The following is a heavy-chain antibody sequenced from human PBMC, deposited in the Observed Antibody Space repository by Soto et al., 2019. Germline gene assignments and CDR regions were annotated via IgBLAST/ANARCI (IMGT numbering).Heavy chain of an antibody. CDR3: ITEPWYYMDV. CDR1: GFTFSGSA. Sequence: GGSLSLSCAASGFTFSGSAMHWVRQASGKGLEWVGRVGNKGNNYATTYAASVEGRFTISRDDSKNTAYLQMNSLKTEDTAVYYCITEPWYYMDVWXKGTTVTVSS. CDR2: VGNKGNNYAT. J-gene: IGHJ6*03. V-gene: IGHV3-73*01.